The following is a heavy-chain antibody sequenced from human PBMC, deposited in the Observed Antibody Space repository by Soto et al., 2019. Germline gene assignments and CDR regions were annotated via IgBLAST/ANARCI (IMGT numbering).Heavy chain of an antibody. CDR1: GGSFSGYY. V-gene: IGHV4-34*01. CDR3: ARPRRNYYGSGSYPPGFDP. J-gene: IGHJ5*02. D-gene: IGHD3-10*01. Sequence: QVQLQQWGAGLLKPSETLSLTCAVYGGSFSGYYWSWIRQPPGKGRGWIGEINHSGSTNSNPSLKSRVTISVDTSKNQFSLKLSSVTAADTAVYYCARPRRNYYGSGSYPPGFDPWGQGTLVTVSS. CDR2: INHSGST.